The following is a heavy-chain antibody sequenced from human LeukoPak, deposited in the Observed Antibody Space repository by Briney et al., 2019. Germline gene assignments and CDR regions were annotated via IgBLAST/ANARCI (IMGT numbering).Heavy chain of an antibody. D-gene: IGHD5-12*01. V-gene: IGHV1-58*01. CDR2: IVVGSGNA. Sequence: SVKVSCKASGFTFTSSAVQWVRQARGQRLEWIGWIVVGSGNADYAQKFQERVTITRDMSTSTAYMELSSLRSEDTAVYYCAAVGVATDYFDYWGQGTLVTVSS. CDR3: AAVGVATDYFDY. J-gene: IGHJ4*02. CDR1: GFTFTSSA.